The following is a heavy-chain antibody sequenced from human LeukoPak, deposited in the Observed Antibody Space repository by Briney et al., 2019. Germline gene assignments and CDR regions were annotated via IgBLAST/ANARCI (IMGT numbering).Heavy chain of an antibody. D-gene: IGHD3-3*01. CDR2: IFYSGSY. CDR1: GGSISSSTYY. V-gene: IGHV4-39*01. Sequence: SGTLSLTCTVSGGSISSSTYYWGWIRQPPGKGLEWIGSIFYSGSYYYNPFLKSRATSSVNTSKNQFSLRVSSVTDADTAVYYCARLFYDFWSGHYYYYMDVWGKGTTVTVSS. CDR3: ARLFYDFWSGHYYYYMDV. J-gene: IGHJ6*03.